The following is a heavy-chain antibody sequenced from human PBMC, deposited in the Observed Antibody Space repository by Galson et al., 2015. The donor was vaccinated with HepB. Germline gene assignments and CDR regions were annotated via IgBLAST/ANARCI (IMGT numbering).Heavy chain of an antibody. V-gene: IGHV3-33*01. D-gene: IGHD1-26*01. CDR3: AREIPGAEWELPPFDY. CDR1: GFTFSSYG. CDR2: IWYDGSNK. J-gene: IGHJ4*02. Sequence: SLRLSCAASGFTFSSYGMHWVRQAPGKGLEWVAVIWYDGSNKYYADSVKGRFTISRDNSKNTLYLQMNSLRAKDTAVYYCAREIPGAEWELPPFDYWGQGTLVTVSS.